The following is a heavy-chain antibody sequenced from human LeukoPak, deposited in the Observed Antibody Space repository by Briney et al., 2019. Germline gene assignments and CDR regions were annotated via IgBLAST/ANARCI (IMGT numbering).Heavy chain of an antibody. CDR2: IIPIFGTA. D-gene: IGHD3-10*01. CDR1: GGTFSSYA. V-gene: IGHV1-69*13. J-gene: IGHJ5*02. CDR3: ARYYGSASSNWFDP. Sequence: SVKVSCKASGGTFSSYAISWVRQAPGQGLEWMGGIIPIFGTANYAQKFQGRVTITADESTSTAYMALSSLRSEDTAVYYCARYYGSASSNWFDPWGQGTLVTVSS.